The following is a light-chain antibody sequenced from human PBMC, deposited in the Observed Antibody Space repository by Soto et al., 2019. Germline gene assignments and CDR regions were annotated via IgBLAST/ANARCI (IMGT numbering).Light chain of an antibody. CDR1: QSVLYSPNNKNY. Sequence: DIVMTQSPDSLAVSLGERATINCKSSQSVLYSPNNKNYVAWYQQKPGQPPKLLVYWASTRDSGVPDRFSGSGSGTDFTLTISSLQAEDVAVYYCQQYHSAPQTFGQGTRVE. CDR2: WAS. J-gene: IGKJ1*01. V-gene: IGKV4-1*01. CDR3: QQYHSAPQT.